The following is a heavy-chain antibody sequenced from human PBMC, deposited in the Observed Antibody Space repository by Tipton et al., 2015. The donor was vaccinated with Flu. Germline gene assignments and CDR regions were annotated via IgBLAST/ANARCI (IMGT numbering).Heavy chain of an antibody. J-gene: IGHJ3*02. CDR2: IWYDGSNK. Sequence: SLRLSCAASGFTFSSYGMHWVRQAPGKGLEWVAVIWYDGSNKYYADSVKGRFTISRDNSKNTLYLQMNSLRAEDTAVYYCARDRVWWNYYDAFDIWGQGTMVTVSS. D-gene: IGHD1-7*01. CDR3: ARDRVWWNYYDAFDI. CDR1: GFTFSSYG. V-gene: IGHV3-33*01.